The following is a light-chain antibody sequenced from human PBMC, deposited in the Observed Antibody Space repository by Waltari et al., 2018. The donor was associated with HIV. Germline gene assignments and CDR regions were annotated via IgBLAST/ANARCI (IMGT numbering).Light chain of an antibody. CDR3: QQYYTTPLT. J-gene: IGKJ4*01. CDR1: TRVLKSSTYRNY. CDR2: WAS. V-gene: IGKV4-1*01. Sequence: DIVMTQHPDSVAASLGERATMHCSPSTRVLKSSTYRNYLAWYQQKPGQPPTLLFYWASTRESGVPDRFSASGSGTDFTLTISSLQAEDVAGYYCQQYYTTPLTFGGGTKVEIK.